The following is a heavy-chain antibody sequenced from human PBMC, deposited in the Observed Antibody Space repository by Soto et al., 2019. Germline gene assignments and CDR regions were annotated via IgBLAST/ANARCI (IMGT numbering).Heavy chain of an antibody. J-gene: IGHJ6*02. V-gene: IGHV4-39*01. CDR3: ATTTVVTPTYYYYGMDV. Sequence: SETLSLTCTVSGGPISSSSYYWGWIRQPPGKGLEWIGSIYYSGSTYYNPSLKSRVTISVDTSKNQFSLKLSSVTAADTAVYYCATTTVVTPTYYYYGMDVWGQGTTVTVS. CDR1: GGPISSSSYY. D-gene: IGHD4-17*01. CDR2: IYYSGST.